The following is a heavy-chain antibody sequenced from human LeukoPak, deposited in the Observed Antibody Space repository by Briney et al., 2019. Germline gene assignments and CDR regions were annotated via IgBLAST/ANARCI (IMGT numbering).Heavy chain of an antibody. CDR1: GGSISSDY. Sequence: SETLSLTCTVSGGSISSDYWSWIRQPPGKRLEWIGYIHYSGATNYNPSLKSRVTISVDTSKNQFSLKLSSVTAADTAPYYCATLRGASTAVFDSWGQGTLVTVSS. J-gene: IGHJ4*02. D-gene: IGHD2-21*02. V-gene: IGHV4-59*08. CDR3: ATLRGASTAVFDS. CDR2: IHYSGAT.